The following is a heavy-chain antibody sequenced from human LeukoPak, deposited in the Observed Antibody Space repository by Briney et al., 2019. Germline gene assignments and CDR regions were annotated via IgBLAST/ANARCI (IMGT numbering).Heavy chain of an antibody. V-gene: IGHV4-39*01. Sequence: SETLSLTCTVSGGSISGRSYYWGWIRQPPGKGLEWIGSIYYSGSTFYNPSLKSRITISADTSKNQFSLKLSSVTAADTAVYYCARHVRDSSGYYRGWYFDLWGRGTLVTVSS. D-gene: IGHD3-22*01. J-gene: IGHJ2*01. CDR3: ARHVRDSSGYYRGWYFDL. CDR1: GGSISGRSYY. CDR2: IYYSGST.